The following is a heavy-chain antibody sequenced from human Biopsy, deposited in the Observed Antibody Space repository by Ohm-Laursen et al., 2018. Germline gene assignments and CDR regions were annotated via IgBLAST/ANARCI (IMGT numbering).Heavy chain of an antibody. CDR3: ARHPTGFWFDP. CDR1: GGSVSSNVAY. CDR2: IFYSGIT. J-gene: IGHJ5*02. V-gene: IGHV4-39*01. Sequence: SETLSLTCTVSGGSVSSNVAYWAWIRQPPGKGLESIGSIFYSGITYYNPCLQSRVTMSVDTSKNQFSLNLTSVTAADTAVYYCARHPTGFWFDPWGQGTLVIVSS.